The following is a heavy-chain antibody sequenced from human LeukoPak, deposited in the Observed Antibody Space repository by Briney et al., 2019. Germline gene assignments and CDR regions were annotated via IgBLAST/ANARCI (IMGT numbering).Heavy chain of an antibody. D-gene: IGHD6-13*01. J-gene: IGHJ4*02. CDR2: IIPIFGTA. CDR3: ARVAAAGYSFDY. V-gene: IGHV1-69*01. CDR1: GGTFSSYA. Sequence: SVKVSCKAAGGTFSSYAISWVRQAPGQGLEWMGGIIPIFGTANYAQKFQGRVTITADESTSTAYMELSSLRSEDTAVYYCARVAAAGYSFDYWGQGTLVTVSS.